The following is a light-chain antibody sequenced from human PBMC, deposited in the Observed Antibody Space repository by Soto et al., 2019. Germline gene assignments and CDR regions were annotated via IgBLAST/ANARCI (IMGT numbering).Light chain of an antibody. V-gene: IGLV2-11*01. CDR3: CSYAGSNTSV. Sequence: QSALTQPRSVSGSLGQSVTISCTGTSSDVGGYNYVSWYQQHPGKAPKLMIYDVSKRPSGVPDRFSGSKSGNTASLTISGLQAEDEADYYCCSYAGSNTSVFGGGTKLTVL. CDR2: DVS. CDR1: SSDVGGYNY. J-gene: IGLJ3*02.